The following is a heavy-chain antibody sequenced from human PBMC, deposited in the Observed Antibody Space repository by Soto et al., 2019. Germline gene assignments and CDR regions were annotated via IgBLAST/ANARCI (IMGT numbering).Heavy chain of an antibody. Sequence: ASVKVSCKASGYPFTTYHLYWVRQAPGQGLEWMGIVYVTGTGTRSAQKFQGRLTMTRDRSTSTAYMELSSLRSEDTAVYYCARPEGYGSGSYYFDSWGQGTLVTVSS. CDR2: VYVTGTGT. D-gene: IGHD3-10*01. CDR1: GYPFTTYH. J-gene: IGHJ4*02. V-gene: IGHV1-46*01. CDR3: ARPEGYGSGSYYFDS.